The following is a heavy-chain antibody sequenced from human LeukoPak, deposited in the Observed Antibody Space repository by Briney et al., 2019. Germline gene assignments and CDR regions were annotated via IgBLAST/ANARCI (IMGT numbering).Heavy chain of an antibody. J-gene: IGHJ4*02. D-gene: IGHD3-22*01. V-gene: IGHV4-59*08. Sequence: SETLSLTCTVSGDSVTGYYWSWIRQPPGKGPEWIAYIFYRGSTNHNPSLGSRVTVSIDTSNNQFSLMLSSVTAADTAVYYCARHRSMFDSSGYYLDYWGQGTLVTVSS. CDR3: ARHRSMFDSSGYYLDY. CDR1: GDSVTGYY. CDR2: IFYRGST.